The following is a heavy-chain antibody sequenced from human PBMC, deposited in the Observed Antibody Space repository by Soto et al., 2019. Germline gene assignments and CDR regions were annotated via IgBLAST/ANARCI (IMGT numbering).Heavy chain of an antibody. CDR1: GASIGRGGYY. D-gene: IGHD2-21*01. CDR3: ARDQGGDLDY. CDR2: IHFSGET. V-gene: IGHV4-31*03. J-gene: IGHJ4*02. Sequence: SETLSLTCTVSGASIGRGGYYWTWIRPHPGKALEWMGHIHFSGETNYNPSLMGRLTMSIDTSTNQFSLNLAAVTAADTAMYYCARDQGGDLDYWGQGTLVTVSS.